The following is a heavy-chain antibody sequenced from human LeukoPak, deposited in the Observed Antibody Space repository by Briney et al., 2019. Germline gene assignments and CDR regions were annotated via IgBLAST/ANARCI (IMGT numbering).Heavy chain of an antibody. D-gene: IGHD3-3*01. CDR1: GFTFSSYA. J-gene: IGHJ6*03. CDR3: AKDLNVWSGYWDYYMDV. V-gene: IGHV3-23*01. CDR2: ISGSGGST. Sequence: GGSLRLSCAASGFTFSSYAMSWVRQAPGKGLEWVSAISGSGGSTYYADSMKGRFTISRDNSKNTLYLQMNSLRAEDTAVYYCAKDLNVWSGYWDYYMDVWGKGTTVTVSS.